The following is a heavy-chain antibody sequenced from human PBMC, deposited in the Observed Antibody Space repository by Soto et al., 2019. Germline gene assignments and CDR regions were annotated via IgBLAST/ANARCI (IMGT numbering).Heavy chain of an antibody. CDR1: GGSFSGYY. V-gene: IGHV4-34*01. CDR3: STDKISGLFDY. Sequence: QVQLQQWGAGLLKPSEPLSLTCAVYGGSFSGYYWTWIRQPPGTGLEWIGEINHSGSTNYNPSLNSRVAISVDTSTHQSSLKLTSVTGADTAVHYCSTDKISGLFDYWGQGTLVTVSS. CDR2: INHSGST. D-gene: IGHD5-12*01. J-gene: IGHJ4*02.